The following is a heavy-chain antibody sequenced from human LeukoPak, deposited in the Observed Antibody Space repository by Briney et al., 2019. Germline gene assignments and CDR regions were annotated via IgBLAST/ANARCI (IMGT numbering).Heavy chain of an antibody. V-gene: IGHV4-34*01. Sequence: SETLSLTCAVYGGSLSGYYWSWIRQPPGKGLEWIGEINHSGSTNYNPSLKSRVTISVDTSKNQFSLKLSSVTAADTAVYYCASSLKGVVRYWYFDLWGRGTLVTVSS. CDR2: INHSGST. D-gene: IGHD2-15*01. CDR3: ASSLKGVVRYWYFDL. J-gene: IGHJ2*01. CDR1: GGSLSGYY.